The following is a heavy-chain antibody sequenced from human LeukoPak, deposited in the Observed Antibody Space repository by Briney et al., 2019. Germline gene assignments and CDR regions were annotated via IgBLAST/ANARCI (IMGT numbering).Heavy chain of an antibody. Sequence: GGSLRLSRVASGFTVSDNYMSWVRQAPGKGLEWVSVMYSRGDTYYANSVKGRFTFSRDISKNTLYLQMDGLRSEDTAMYYCARDAPQVPAAGVLASWGQGTLVIVSS. J-gene: IGHJ5*02. CDR3: ARDAPQVPAAGVLAS. CDR2: MYSRGDT. V-gene: IGHV3-53*01. D-gene: IGHD6-13*01. CDR1: GFTVSDNY.